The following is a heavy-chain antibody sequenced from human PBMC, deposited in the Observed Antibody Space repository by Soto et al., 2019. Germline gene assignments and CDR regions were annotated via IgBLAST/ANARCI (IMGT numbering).Heavy chain of an antibody. CDR1: GATFSTTG. CDR3: ARASPLTCGGDPCYRLNSSFDS. V-gene: IGHV1-69*01. CDR2: IIPLFGTP. D-gene: IGHD2-21*02. Sequence: QVQLVQSGAEVRKPGSSLRVSCKSSGATFSTTGISWVRQAPGQGLEWMGVIIPLFGTPKYARKFQGRVSTTADESTNTSKMELNGLRPDYAAVYYGARASPLTCGGDPCYRLNSSFDSWGQGSLVIVSS. J-gene: IGHJ5*01.